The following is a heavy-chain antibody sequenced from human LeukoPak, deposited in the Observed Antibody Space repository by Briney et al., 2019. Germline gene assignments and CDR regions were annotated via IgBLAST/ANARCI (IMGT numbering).Heavy chain of an antibody. V-gene: IGHV4-59*01. CDR1: GGSISSYY. CDR3: ARAMGGYSGYHKGYYYYMDV. J-gene: IGHJ6*03. Sequence: KPSGTLSLTCTVSGGSISSYYWSWIRQPPGKGLEWIGYIYYSGSTNYNPSLKSRVTISVDTSKNQFSLNLSSVTAADTAVYYCARAMGGYSGYHKGYYYYMDVWGKGTTVTVSS. CDR2: IYYSGST. D-gene: IGHD5-12*01.